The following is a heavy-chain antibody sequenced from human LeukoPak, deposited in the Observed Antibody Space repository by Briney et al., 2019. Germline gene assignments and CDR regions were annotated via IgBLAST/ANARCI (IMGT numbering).Heavy chain of an antibody. V-gene: IGHV4-61*02. CDR3: ARAPILNWLDP. CDR1: GGSISSGIYY. Sequence: KPSETLSLTCTVSGGSISSGIYYWSWIRQPAGKGLEWIGRIYTSGSTNCNPSLKSRVTISVDTSKNQFSLKLSSVTAADTAVYYCARAPILNWLDPWGQGTLVTVSS. CDR2: IYTSGST. J-gene: IGHJ5*02.